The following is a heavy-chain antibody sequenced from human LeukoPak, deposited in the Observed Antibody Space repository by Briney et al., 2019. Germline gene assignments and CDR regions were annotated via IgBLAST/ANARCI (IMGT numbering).Heavy chain of an antibody. CDR3: ARVRCSSTSCYSNYYYYGMDV. CDR2: MNPNSGNS. CDR1: GYTFTSYD. Sequence: ASVKVSCKASGYTFTSYDINWVRQATGQGLEWMGWMNPNSGNSGYVQKFQGRVTMTRDTSTSTVYMELSSLRSEDTAVYYCARVRCSSTSCYSNYYYYGMDVWGQGTTVTVSS. J-gene: IGHJ6*02. D-gene: IGHD2-2*01. V-gene: IGHV1-8*01.